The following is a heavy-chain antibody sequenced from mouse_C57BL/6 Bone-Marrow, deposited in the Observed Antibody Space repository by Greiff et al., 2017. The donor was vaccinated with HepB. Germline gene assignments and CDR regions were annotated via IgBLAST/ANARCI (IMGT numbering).Heavy chain of an antibody. CDR1: GYTFTNYW. CDR3: ARRVLLRYWYFDV. D-gene: IGHD1-1*01. J-gene: IGHJ1*03. V-gene: IGHV1-63*01. CDR2: IYPGGGYT. Sequence: QVQLQQSGAELVRPGTSVKMSCKASGYTFTNYWIGWAKQRPGHGLEWIGDIYPGGGYTNYNEKFKGKATLTADKSSRTAYMQFSSLTYEDSAIYYCARRVLLRYWYFDVWGTGTTVTVSS.